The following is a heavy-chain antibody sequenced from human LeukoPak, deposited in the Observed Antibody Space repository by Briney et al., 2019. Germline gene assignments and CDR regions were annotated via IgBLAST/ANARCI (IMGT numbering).Heavy chain of an antibody. CDR2: ISASGDST. J-gene: IGHJ4*02. CDR1: GFTFSSYA. D-gene: IGHD2-2*01. CDR3: AKRPRTYCSAASCYAPFDY. V-gene: IGHV3-23*01. Sequence: GGSLRLSCAASGFTFSSYAMSWVRQAPGKGLEWVSAISASGDSTYYTDSVKGRLTISRDNFKNTLYLQMNSLRAEDTAVYYCAKRPRTYCSAASCYAPFDYWGQGTLVTVSS.